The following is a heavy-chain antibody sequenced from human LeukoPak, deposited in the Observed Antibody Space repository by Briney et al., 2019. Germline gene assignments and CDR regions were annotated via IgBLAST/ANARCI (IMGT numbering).Heavy chain of an antibody. CDR1: GYTFTGYY. J-gene: IGHJ4*02. CDR3: ARDLGYYDSSGYNY. Sequence: ASVKVSCTASGYTFTGYYMHWVRQAPGQGLEWMGWINPNSGGTNYAQKFHGRVTMTRDTSISTAYMELSRLGSDDTAVYYCARDLGYYDSSGYNYWGQGTLVTVSS. CDR2: INPNSGGT. D-gene: IGHD3-22*01. V-gene: IGHV1-2*02.